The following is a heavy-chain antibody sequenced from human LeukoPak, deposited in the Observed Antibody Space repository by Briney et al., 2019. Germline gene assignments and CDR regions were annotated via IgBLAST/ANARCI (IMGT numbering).Heavy chain of an antibody. CDR1: GFTFSSYA. CDR2: ISGSGGST. CDR3: AKEPLFDGAAAGTGFDY. D-gene: IGHD6-13*01. V-gene: IGHV3-23*01. J-gene: IGHJ4*02. Sequence: GGSLRLSCAASGFTFSSYAMSWVRQAPGKGLEWVSAISGSGGSTYYADSVKGRFTISRDNSKNTLYLQMNSLRAEDTAVYYCAKEPLFDGAAAGTGFDYWGQGTLVTVSS.